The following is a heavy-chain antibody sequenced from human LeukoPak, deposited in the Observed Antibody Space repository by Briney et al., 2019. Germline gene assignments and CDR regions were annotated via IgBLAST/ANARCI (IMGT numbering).Heavy chain of an antibody. D-gene: IGHD2-8*02. Sequence: GGSLRLSCAGSGFTFSSYSMNWVRHAPGKGLEWVSYIGHTGSITDYADSVKGRFTISRDNGKKSLDLQMDSLRVEDTAIYYCARLRWICTGGACYTGFEYWGQGTLVTVSS. V-gene: IGHV3-48*04. J-gene: IGHJ4*02. CDR1: GFTFSSYS. CDR2: IGHTGSIT. CDR3: ARLRWICTGGACYTGFEY.